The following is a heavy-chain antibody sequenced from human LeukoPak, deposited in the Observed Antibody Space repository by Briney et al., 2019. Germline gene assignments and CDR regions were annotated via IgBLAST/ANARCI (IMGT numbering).Heavy chain of an antibody. Sequence: PSETLSLTCTVSGGSISSGGFHWGGIRPPPGTGVEWIGHIYHTRSTYYNPSLKSRVTISVDTSKNQFSLTLSSVTAADTAVYYCARLPSGRFDPWGRGTLVIVSS. J-gene: IGHJ5*02. V-gene: IGHV4-39*01. CDR2: IYHTRST. CDR3: ARLPSGRFDP. D-gene: IGHD3-10*01. CDR1: GGSISSGGFH.